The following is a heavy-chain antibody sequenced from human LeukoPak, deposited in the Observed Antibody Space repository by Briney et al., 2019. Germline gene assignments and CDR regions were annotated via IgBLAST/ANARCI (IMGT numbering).Heavy chain of an antibody. J-gene: IGHJ4*02. CDR3: ARGAEDTAWGYFDY. CDR2: IHYSGST. CDR1: GGSISSGGYY. D-gene: IGHD5-18*01. V-gene: IGHV4-31*03. Sequence: PSQTLSPTCTVSGGSISSGGYYWSWIRQHPGKGLEWIGYIHYSGSTYYNPSLKSRVTISVDTSKNQFSLKLSSVTAADTAVYYCARGAEDTAWGYFDYWGQGTLVTVSS.